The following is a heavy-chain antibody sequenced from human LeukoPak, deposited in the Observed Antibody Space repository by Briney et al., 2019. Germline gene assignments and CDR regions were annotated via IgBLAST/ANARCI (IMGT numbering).Heavy chain of an antibody. V-gene: IGHV4-59*08. CDR1: GGSISSYY. D-gene: IGHD3-9*01. Sequence: SETLSLTCTVSGGSISSYYWSWIRQPPGKGLEWIGYIYYSGSTNYNPSLKSRVTISVDTSKNQFSLKLSSVTAADTAVYYCARHGVGYYDILTGYRPNVGFDYWGQGTLVTVSS. CDR3: ARHGVGYYDILTGYRPNVGFDY. J-gene: IGHJ4*02. CDR2: IYYSGST.